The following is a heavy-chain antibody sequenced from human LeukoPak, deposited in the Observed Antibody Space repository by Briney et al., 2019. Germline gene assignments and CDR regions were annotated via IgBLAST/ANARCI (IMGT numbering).Heavy chain of an antibody. D-gene: IGHD3-22*01. Sequence: ASVKVSCKASGYTFTSYDINWVRQAPGQGLEWMGGIIPIFGTANYAQKFQGRVTITADESTSTAYMELSSLRSEDTAVYYCARAYYYDSGIDYWGQGTLVTVSS. CDR1: GYTFTSYD. J-gene: IGHJ4*02. CDR2: IIPIFGTA. V-gene: IGHV1-69*13. CDR3: ARAYYYDSGIDY.